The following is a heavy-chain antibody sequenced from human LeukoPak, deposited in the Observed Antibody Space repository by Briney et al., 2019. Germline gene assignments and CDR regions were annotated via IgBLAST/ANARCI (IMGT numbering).Heavy chain of an antibody. CDR3: AKGAWIQLWTPFAY. V-gene: IGHV3-30*02. CDR1: GFTFSSYG. J-gene: IGHJ4*02. D-gene: IGHD5-18*01. Sequence: GGSLRLSCAASGFTFSSYGMHWVRQAPGKGLEWVAFIRYDGSNKYYADSVKGRFTISRDNSKNTLYLQINSLRAEDTAVYYCAKGAWIQLWTPFAYWGQGTLVTVSS. CDR2: IRYDGSNK.